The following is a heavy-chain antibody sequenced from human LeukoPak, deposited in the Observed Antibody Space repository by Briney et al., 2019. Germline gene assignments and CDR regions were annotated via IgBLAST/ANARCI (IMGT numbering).Heavy chain of an antibody. V-gene: IGHV1-8*01. Sequence: ASVKVSCKASGGTFSSYAISWVRQAPGQGLEWMGWMNPNSGNTGYAQKFQGRVTITRNTSISTAYMELSSLRSEDTAVYYCATGDYISGLVSRMKLWGQGTLVTVSS. J-gene: IGHJ4*02. CDR3: ATGDYISGLVSRMKL. CDR1: GGTFSSYA. CDR2: MNPNSGNT. D-gene: IGHD4-17*01.